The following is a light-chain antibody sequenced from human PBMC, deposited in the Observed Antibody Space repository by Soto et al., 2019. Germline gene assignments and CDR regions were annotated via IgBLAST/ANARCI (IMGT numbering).Light chain of an antibody. Sequence: IQITQSPSSLSASVGDRVTITCRASQGISTYLNWYHQKPGKAPKLLXYAASILQSGVTSRFSGMGSETDCSITISSVKPKDLAADSCKRRYSNMWKFGVGTKVDIK. CDR3: KRRYSNMWK. CDR2: AAS. J-gene: IGKJ1*01. V-gene: IGKV1-39*01. CDR1: QGISTY.